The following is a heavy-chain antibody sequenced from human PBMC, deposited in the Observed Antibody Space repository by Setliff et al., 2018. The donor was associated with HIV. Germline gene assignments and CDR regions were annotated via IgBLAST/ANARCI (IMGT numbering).Heavy chain of an antibody. J-gene: IGHJ3*02. CDR3: ARGGGGYYYVGAVDI. V-gene: IGHV4-30-4*08. CDR2: IYYSGST. D-gene: IGHD3-22*01. CDR1: GGSINNDIYF. Sequence: LSLTCSVSGGSINNDIYFWSWIRQHPGKGLEWIGYIYYSGSTHHNPSLESRVATSVDTSKNQFSLKLSSVTAADTAVYYCARGGGGYYYVGAVDIWGQGTVVTVSS.